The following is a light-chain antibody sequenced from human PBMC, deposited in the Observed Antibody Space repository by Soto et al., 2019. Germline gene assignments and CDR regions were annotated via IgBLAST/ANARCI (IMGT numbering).Light chain of an antibody. J-gene: IGLJ1*01. CDR2: EVN. CDR3: GSYTSSGTHV. V-gene: IGLV2-14*01. CDR1: STDVGGYNY. Sequence: QSVLAQPSSVSGSPGQSITISCTGTSTDVGGYNYVSWYQHHPGKGPKLIIYEVNNRPSGVSDRFSGSKSGNKASLTISNLEAEDESDYYCGSYTSSGTHVFGTGTKVTVL.